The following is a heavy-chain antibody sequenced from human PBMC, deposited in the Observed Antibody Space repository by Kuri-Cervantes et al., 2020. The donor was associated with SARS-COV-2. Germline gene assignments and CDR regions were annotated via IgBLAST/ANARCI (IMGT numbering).Heavy chain of an antibody. CDR3: ARSAESGGFGELLVDY. Sequence: ASVKVSCKASGYTFTSYGISWVRQAPGQGLEWMGWISAYNGNTNYAQKLQGRVTMTTDTSTSTAYMELSRLRSDDTAVYYCARSAESGGFGELLVDYWGQGTLVTVSS. V-gene: IGHV1-18*01. CDR1: GYTFTSYG. CDR2: ISAYNGNT. J-gene: IGHJ4*02. D-gene: IGHD3-10*01.